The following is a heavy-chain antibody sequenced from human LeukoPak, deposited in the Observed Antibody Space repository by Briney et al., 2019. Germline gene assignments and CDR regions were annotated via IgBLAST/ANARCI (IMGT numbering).Heavy chain of an antibody. CDR2: IRVKDSNT. D-gene: IGHD2/OR15-2a*01. Sequence: ASVKISCKASGYTFTSFAFSWVRQAPGQGLEWMGWIRVKDSNTNYPQKLQGRVTMTTDTSTSTAYMELRNLRSDDTAVYYCARDVSDWGSQYYYSTMDVWGQGTLVTVSS. CDR1: GYTFTSFA. CDR3: ARDVSDWGSQYYYSTMDV. J-gene: IGHJ4*02. V-gene: IGHV1-18*01.